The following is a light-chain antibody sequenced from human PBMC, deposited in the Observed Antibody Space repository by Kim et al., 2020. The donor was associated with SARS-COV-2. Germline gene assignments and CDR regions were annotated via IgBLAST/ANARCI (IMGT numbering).Light chain of an antibody. V-gene: IGKV1-17*02. CDR3: LQHFNYPRVT. Sequence: VGDRFTSTNRASKDINTALGWFQQKPGSAPKRLISTACRLEGGVSSRFSGSGSGTEFTLTISNLQSEDIATYYCLQHFNYPRVTFGGGTKVDIK. J-gene: IGKJ4*01. CDR1: KDINTA. CDR2: TAC.